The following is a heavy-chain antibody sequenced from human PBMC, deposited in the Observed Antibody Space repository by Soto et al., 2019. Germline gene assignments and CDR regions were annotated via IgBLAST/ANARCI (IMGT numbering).Heavy chain of an antibody. D-gene: IGHD3-22*01. V-gene: IGHV1-3*01. Sequence: ASVKVSCKASGYIFSDYAMHWVRQAPGQGLEWVGWISAGTGDTKYSQKFQDRVAITRDTSANTLYMELSSLSSEVTAVFFCARDYYDGAGFTYFDSWGQGTLVTVSS. J-gene: IGHJ4*02. CDR3: ARDYYDGAGFTYFDS. CDR2: ISAGTGDT. CDR1: GYIFSDYA.